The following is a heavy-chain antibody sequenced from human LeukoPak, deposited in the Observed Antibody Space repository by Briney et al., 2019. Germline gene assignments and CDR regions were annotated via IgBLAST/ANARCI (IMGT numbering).Heavy chain of an antibody. CDR3: AKGQLTPKSIAAAGGSGRVPRYYYYMDV. D-gene: IGHD6-13*01. CDR1: GFTFSSYA. V-gene: IGHV3-23*01. Sequence: GGSLRLSCAASGFTFSSYAMNWVRQAPGKGLEWVSAISGSGGSTYYADSVKGRFTVSRDNSKNTLYLQMNSLRAEDTAVYYCAKGQLTPKSIAAAGGSGRVPRYYYYMDVWGKGTTVTVSS. CDR2: ISGSGGST. J-gene: IGHJ6*03.